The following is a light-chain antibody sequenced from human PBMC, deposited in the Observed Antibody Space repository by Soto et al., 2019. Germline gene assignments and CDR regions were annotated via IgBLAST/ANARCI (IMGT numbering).Light chain of an antibody. V-gene: IGKV3-20*01. CDR1: QSVSSNF. CDR2: DAS. CDR3: QQYATWPRT. Sequence: VLTQSPATLSFSPGERATLSCSSSQSVSSNFLAWYQQRPGQAPRLLIHDASSRATGIADRFSGSGSGTDFTLTISRLQAEDFAVFYCQQYATWPRTVGQGTKVDIK. J-gene: IGKJ1*01.